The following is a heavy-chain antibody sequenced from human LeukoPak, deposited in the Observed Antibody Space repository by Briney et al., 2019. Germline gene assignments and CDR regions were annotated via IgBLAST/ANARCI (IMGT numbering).Heavy chain of an antibody. J-gene: IGHJ4*02. V-gene: IGHV3-23*01. D-gene: IGHD3-22*01. CDR2: ISGSGGST. CDR1: GFTFSSYA. Sequence: GGSLRLSCAASGFTFSSYAMSWVRQAPGKGLEWVSAISGSGGSTYYADSVKGRFTISRDNSKNTLYLQMNSLRAEDTAVYYCAKDRITMIVVADPIDYWGQGTLATVSS. CDR3: AKDRITMIVVADPIDY.